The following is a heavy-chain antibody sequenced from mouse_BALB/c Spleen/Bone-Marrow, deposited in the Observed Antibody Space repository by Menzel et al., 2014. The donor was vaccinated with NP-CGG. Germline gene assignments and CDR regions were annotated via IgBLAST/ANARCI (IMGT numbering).Heavy chain of an antibody. Sequence: EVNLVDSGGGLVQPGGSMKLSCVASGFTFSNYWMNWVRQSPEKGLEWVAEIRLKSNNYATHYAESVKGRFTISRDDSKSSVYLQMNNLRAEDTGIYYCTVPFGPGFDYWGQGTTLTVSS. CDR2: IRLKSNNYAT. CDR3: TVPFGPGFDY. J-gene: IGHJ2*01. CDR1: GFTFSNYW. V-gene: IGHV6-6*02.